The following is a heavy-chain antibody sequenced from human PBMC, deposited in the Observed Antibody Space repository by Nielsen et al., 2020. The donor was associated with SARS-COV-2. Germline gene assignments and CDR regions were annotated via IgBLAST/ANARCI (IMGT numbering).Heavy chain of an antibody. CDR1: GDSLRNSRYY. J-gene: IGHJ6*02. Sequence: SETLSLTCSVSGDSLRNSRYYWTWVRQLPGRGPEWIGNIHYTGSANYSPSLKSRLSMSLEASRNQFSLSVKSMTAADSAEYYCVRDTLSHGLDVWGQGITVTVSS. D-gene: IGHD2/OR15-2a*01. CDR3: VRDTLSHGLDV. CDR2: IHYTGSA. V-gene: IGHV4-31*03.